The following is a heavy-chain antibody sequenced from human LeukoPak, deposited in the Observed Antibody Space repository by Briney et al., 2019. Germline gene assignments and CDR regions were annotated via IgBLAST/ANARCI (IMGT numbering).Heavy chain of an antibody. CDR3: ARHRDHYYDSSGYIDY. Sequence: SETLSLTCTVSGGSISSSSYYWGWIRQPPGKGLEWIGSIYYSGSTYYNPSLKSRVTISVDTSKNQFSLKLSSVTAADTAAYYCARHRDHYYDSSGYIDYWGQGTLVTVSS. CDR1: GGSISSSSYY. J-gene: IGHJ4*02. V-gene: IGHV4-39*01. D-gene: IGHD3-22*01. CDR2: IYYSGST.